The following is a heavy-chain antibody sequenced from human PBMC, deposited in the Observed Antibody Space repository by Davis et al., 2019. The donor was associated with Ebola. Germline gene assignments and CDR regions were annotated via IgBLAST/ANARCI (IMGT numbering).Heavy chain of an antibody. D-gene: IGHD3-16*02. CDR2: INHSGST. CDR3: ARGRDYIWRSYRFNY. J-gene: IGHJ4*02. CDR1: GGSFSGYY. V-gene: IGHV4-34*01. Sequence: AGSLTLSCAVSGGSFSGYYWSWIRQPPGKGLEWIGEINHSGSTNYNPSLKSRVTISVDTSTNQFSLKLSSVTAADTAVYYCARGRDYIWRSYRFNYWGQGTLVTVSS.